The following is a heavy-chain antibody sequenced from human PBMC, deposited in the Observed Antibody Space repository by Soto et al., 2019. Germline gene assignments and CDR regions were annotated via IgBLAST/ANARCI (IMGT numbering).Heavy chain of an antibody. CDR1: GYTFTSYG. D-gene: IGHD2-2*01. CDR2: ISAYNGNT. V-gene: IGHV1-18*01. J-gene: IGHJ6*02. CDR3: ARGQLLKYYYYGMDV. Sequence: GASVKVSCKASGYTFTSYGISWVRQAPGQGLEWMGWISAYNGNTNYAQKLQGRVTMTTDTSTSTAYMELRSLRSDDTAVYYCARGQLLKYYYYGMDVWGQGTTVTVSS.